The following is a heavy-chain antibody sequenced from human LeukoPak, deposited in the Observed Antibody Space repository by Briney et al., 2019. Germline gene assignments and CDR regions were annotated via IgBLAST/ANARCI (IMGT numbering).Heavy chain of an antibody. CDR3: ARVRVNIRAVTIFDP. J-gene: IGHJ5*02. D-gene: IGHD3-10*01. V-gene: IGHV1-69*01. CDR1: GGTFSSYA. Sequence: SVKVSCKASGGTFSSYAISWVRQAPGQGLEWMGGIIPIFGTANYAQKFQGRVTITADESTSTAYMELSSLRSEDTAVYYCARVRVNIRAVTIFDPWGQGTLVTVSS. CDR2: IIPIFGTA.